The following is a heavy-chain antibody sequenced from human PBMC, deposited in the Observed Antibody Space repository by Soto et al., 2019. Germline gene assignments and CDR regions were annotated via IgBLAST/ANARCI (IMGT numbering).Heavy chain of an antibody. Sequence: ASVEVSCKASGYTFTSYGISWVRQAPGQGLEGMGWISAYNGNTNYAQKLQGRVTMTTDTSTSTAYMELRSLRSEDTAVHYCDRDLKGYCSGGSCYPYYYYYGMDVWGQGTT. D-gene: IGHD2-15*01. V-gene: IGHV1-18*04. CDR2: ISAYNGNT. J-gene: IGHJ6*02. CDR3: DRDLKGYCSGGSCYPYYYYYGMDV. CDR1: GYTFTSYG.